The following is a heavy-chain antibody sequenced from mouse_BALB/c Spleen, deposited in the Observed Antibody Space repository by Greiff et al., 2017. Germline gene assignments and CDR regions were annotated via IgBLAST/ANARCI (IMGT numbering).Heavy chain of an antibody. CDR1: GYAFTNYL. D-gene: IGHD1-1*01. J-gene: IGHJ1*01. Sequence: VQLQQSGAELVRPGTSVKVSCKASGYAFTNYLIEWVKQRPGQGLEWIGVINPGSGGTNYNEKFKGKATLTADKSSSTAYMQLSSLTSDDSAVYFCARSKYYGSSSWYFDVWGAGTTVTVSS. CDR3: ARSKYYGSSSWYFDV. V-gene: IGHV1-54*01. CDR2: INPGSGGT.